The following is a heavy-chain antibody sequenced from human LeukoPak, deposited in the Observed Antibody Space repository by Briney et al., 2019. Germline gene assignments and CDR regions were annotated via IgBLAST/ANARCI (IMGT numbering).Heavy chain of an antibody. Sequence: PSETLSLTCTVSGGSISSSTYYWGWIRQPPGKGLEWIGSIYYSGATYYNPSLKSRVTISVDTPKNQFSLKLSSVTAADTAVYYCARHVNHYDSSGYDPLDYWGQGTLVTVSS. D-gene: IGHD3-22*01. CDR1: GGSISSSTYY. V-gene: IGHV4-39*01. J-gene: IGHJ4*02. CDR3: ARHVNHYDSSGYDPLDY. CDR2: IYYSGAT.